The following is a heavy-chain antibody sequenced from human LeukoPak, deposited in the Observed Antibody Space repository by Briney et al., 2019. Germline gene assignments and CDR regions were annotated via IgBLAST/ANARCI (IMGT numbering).Heavy chain of an antibody. CDR2: IYSSGSA. CDR1: GASISSSSNS. V-gene: IGHV4-30-4*07. Sequence: PSETLSLTCAVSGASISSSSNSWSWFRQPPGKGLEWIGDIYSSGSASYNPSLHSRLLISIDTSKNHFSLELSSVTAADTAVYYCAREEYSSGWRTFDYWGQGTLVTVSS. J-gene: IGHJ4*02. CDR3: AREEYSSGWRTFDY. D-gene: IGHD6-19*01.